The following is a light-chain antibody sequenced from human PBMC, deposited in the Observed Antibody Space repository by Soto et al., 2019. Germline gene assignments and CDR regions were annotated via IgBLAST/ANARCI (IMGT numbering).Light chain of an antibody. Sequence: ELVLTQSPATLSLSPGERATLSCRASQSVGNNLAWYQQKPGQAPGLLIYEASTRATGIPARFSGSGSGTDFTLTISSLEPEDFAVYYCQQYNNWPLTFGGGTKVDI. CDR3: QQYNNWPLT. CDR2: EAS. J-gene: IGKJ4*01. V-gene: IGKV3-11*01. CDR1: QSVGNN.